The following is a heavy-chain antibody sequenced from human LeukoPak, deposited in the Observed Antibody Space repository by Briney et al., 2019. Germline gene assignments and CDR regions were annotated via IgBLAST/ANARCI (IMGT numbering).Heavy chain of an antibody. CDR2: ISAYNGNT. Sequence: ASVKVSCKASGYTFTSYGISWVRQAPGQGLEWMGWISAYNGNTNYAQKFQGRVTITADESTSTAYMELSSLRSEDTAVYYCATTAPDYYDSSGYYHWGQGTLVTVSS. J-gene: IGHJ5*02. CDR1: GYTFTSYG. D-gene: IGHD3-22*01. V-gene: IGHV1-18*01. CDR3: ATTAPDYYDSSGYYH.